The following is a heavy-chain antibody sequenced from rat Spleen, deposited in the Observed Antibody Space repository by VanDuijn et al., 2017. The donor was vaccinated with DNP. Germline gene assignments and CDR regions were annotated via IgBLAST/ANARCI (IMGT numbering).Heavy chain of an antibody. Sequence: EVQLVETGGGLLQPGRSLKLSCVASGFTFSNYWMYWIRQAPGKGLEWVASINTDGDSTYYPDSVKGRFTISRDNAAATVYLQMNSLRSEDTATNYCTRKAYAGAMDAWGQGTSVTVSS. CDR3: TRKAYAGAMDA. CDR2: INTDGDST. D-gene: IGHD1-12*01. J-gene: IGHJ4*01. V-gene: IGHV5-58*01. CDR1: GFTFSNYW.